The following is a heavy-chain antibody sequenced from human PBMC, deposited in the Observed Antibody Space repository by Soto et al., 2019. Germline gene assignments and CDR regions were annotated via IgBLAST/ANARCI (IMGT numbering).Heavy chain of an antibody. D-gene: IGHD2-15*01. CDR1: GFTFDDYA. CDR2: ISWNSGSI. Sequence: EVQLVESGGGLVQPGRSLRLSCAASGFTFDDYAMHWVRQAPGKGLEWVSGISWNSGSIGYADSVKGRFTISRDNAKNSLYLQMNSLRAEDTALYYCAKDKEEGYCSGGSCPGYFDYWGQGPLVTVSS. CDR3: AKDKEEGYCSGGSCPGYFDY. V-gene: IGHV3-9*01. J-gene: IGHJ4*02.